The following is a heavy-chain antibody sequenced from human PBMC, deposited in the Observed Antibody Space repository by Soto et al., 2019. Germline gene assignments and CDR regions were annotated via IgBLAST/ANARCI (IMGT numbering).Heavy chain of an antibody. J-gene: IGHJ6*02. D-gene: IGHD3-3*02. CDR2: IIPIFPTP. CDR3: ARDKGRQQLGGNYYYITDI. Sequence: ASVKVSCKASGGTFSSSAFSWVRQAPGQGLEWMGGIIPIFPTPDYGQRFQGRVTITADESAGTVYMELRGLRSEDTAVYFCARDKGRQQLGGNYYYITDIWGQGTTVTSP. V-gene: IGHV1-69*13. CDR1: GGTFSSSA.